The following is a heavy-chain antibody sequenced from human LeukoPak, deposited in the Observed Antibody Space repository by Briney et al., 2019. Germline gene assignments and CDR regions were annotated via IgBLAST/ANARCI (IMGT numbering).Heavy chain of an antibody. Sequence: PGGSLRLSCAASGFTFSSYWMSWVRQAPGKGLEWLASINQDGSEKYYVDSVKGRFTISRDNAKNSLYLQMNSLRAEDTAVYYCTTFYSRLTDYWGQGTVVTVSS. J-gene: IGHJ4*02. CDR1: GFTFSSYW. D-gene: IGHD2/OR15-2a*01. CDR3: TTFYSRLTDY. V-gene: IGHV3-7*05. CDR2: INQDGSEK.